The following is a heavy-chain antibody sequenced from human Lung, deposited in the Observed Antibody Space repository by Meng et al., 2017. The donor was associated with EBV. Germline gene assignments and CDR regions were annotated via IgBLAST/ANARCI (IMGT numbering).Heavy chain of an antibody. Sequence: HLLLQRSGTGLVMPSQTMSLTGSGSGGYISSGGYSWSWIRQPPGKGLEWIGYIYHSGSTYYNPSLKSRVTISVDTSKNQFTLKLSSVTAADTAVYYCAREWCSGGSCYPDYWGQGTLVTVSS. CDR3: AREWCSGGSCYPDY. V-gene: IGHV4-30-2*05. CDR2: IYHSGST. D-gene: IGHD2-15*01. J-gene: IGHJ4*02. CDR1: GGYISSGGYS.